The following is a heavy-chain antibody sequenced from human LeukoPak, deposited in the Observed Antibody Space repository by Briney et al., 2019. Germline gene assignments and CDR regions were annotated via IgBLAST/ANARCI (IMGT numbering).Heavy chain of an antibody. CDR2: INPNSGGT. J-gene: IGHJ4*02. V-gene: IGHV1-2*06. CDR1: GYTFTGYY. Sequence: GASVKVSCKASGYTFTGYYMHWVRQAPGQGLEWMGRINPNSGGTNYAQKFQGRVTMTRDTPISTAYMELSRLRSDDTAVYYCARDNQYYYDSSGYLGDYWGQGTLVTVSS. CDR3: ARDNQYYYDSSGYLGDY. D-gene: IGHD3-22*01.